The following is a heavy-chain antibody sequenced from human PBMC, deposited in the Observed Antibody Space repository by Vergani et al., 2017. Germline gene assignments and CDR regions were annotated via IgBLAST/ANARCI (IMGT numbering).Heavy chain of an antibody. V-gene: IGHV1-69*12. D-gene: IGHD3-10*01. J-gene: IGHJ6*02. CDR3: AVGIASRSFGELYPVTPYYYYGMDV. CDR2: IIPIFGTA. CDR1: GGTFSSYA. Sequence: VQLVQSGAEVKKPGSSVKVSCKASGGTFSSYAISWVRQAPGQGLEWMGGIIPIFGTANYAQKFQGRVTITADESTSTAYMELSSLRSEDTAVYYCAVGIASRSFGELYPVTPYYYYGMDVWGQGSTVTVSS.